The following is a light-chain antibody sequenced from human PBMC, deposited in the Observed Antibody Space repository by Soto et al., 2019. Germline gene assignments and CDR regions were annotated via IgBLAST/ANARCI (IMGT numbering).Light chain of an antibody. Sequence: DIQMTQSPSTLSASVGDRVTITCRASQSVGSWLAWYQQKPGKAPKLLIYKASSLESGVPSRFSGSRSGTEFSLTISRLQPDDFASYHCKQYGSSSPLTFGPGTKFEIK. V-gene: IGKV1-5*03. CDR3: KQYGSSSPLT. CDR1: QSVGSW. CDR2: KAS. J-gene: IGKJ1*01.